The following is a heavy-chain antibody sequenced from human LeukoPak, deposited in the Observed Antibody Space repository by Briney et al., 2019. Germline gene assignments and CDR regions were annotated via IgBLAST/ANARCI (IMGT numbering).Heavy chain of an antibody. Sequence: GGSLRLSCAASGFTFSSYAMSWVRQAPGKGLEWVSAISGSGGSTYYADSVKGRFTISRDNSKNTLYLQMNSLRAEDTAVYYCAKYDCSSTSCRVDYWGQGTLVTVSS. CDR3: AKYDCSSTSCRVDY. D-gene: IGHD2-2*01. V-gene: IGHV3-23*01. CDR1: GFTFSSYA. J-gene: IGHJ4*02. CDR2: ISGSGGST.